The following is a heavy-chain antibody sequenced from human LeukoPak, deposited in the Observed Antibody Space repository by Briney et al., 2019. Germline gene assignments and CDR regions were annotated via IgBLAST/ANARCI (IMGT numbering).Heavy chain of an antibody. Sequence: GSLRFSCAASGFTFSSYSMNWVRQAPGKGLEWVSSISSSSSYIYYADSVKGRFTISRDNAKNSLYLQMNSLRAEDTAVYYCARVGDYVGNYYYYYMDVWGKGTTVTVSS. CDR3: ARVGDYVGNYYYYYMDV. CDR2: ISSSSSYI. V-gene: IGHV3-21*01. CDR1: GFTFSSYS. J-gene: IGHJ6*03. D-gene: IGHD4-17*01.